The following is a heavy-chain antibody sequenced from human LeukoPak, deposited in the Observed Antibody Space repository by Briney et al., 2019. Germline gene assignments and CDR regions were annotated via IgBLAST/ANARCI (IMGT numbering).Heavy chain of an antibody. CDR2: ISSSSSYT. D-gene: IGHD3-22*01. CDR1: GFTFSSYS. V-gene: IGHV3-21*01. J-gene: IGHJ4*02. Sequence: GGSLRLSCAASGFTFSSYSMNWVRQAPGKGLEWVSSISSSSSYTYYADSVKGRFTISRDNAKNSLYLQMNSLRAEDTAVYYCARDGGDYYDSSGFDYWGQGTLVTVSS. CDR3: ARDGGDYYDSSGFDY.